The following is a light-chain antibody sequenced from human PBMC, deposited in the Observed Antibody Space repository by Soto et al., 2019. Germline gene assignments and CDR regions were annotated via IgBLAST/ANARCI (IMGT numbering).Light chain of an antibody. Sequence: DIPMTQSPSSLSAYVGEIVTITCRASQAIGNSLAWYQQKPGKVPELLIYAASTLPSGVPSRFSGSGSGTDFTLTITTLQPEDVATYYCQKYNSAPLTFGGGTKVEI. CDR3: QKYNSAPLT. CDR2: AAS. V-gene: IGKV1-27*01. CDR1: QAIGNS. J-gene: IGKJ4*01.